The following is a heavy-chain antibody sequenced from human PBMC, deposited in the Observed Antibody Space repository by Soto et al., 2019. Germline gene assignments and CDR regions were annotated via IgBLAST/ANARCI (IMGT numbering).Heavy chain of an antibody. V-gene: IGHV4-59*01. CDR1: GGSFSNYY. CDR2: VHYSGTT. J-gene: IGHJ4*02. Sequence: SEALSLTCTVSGGSFSNYYWNWIRQSPGKGLEWIGYVHYSGTTNYNPSLKSRVTISLDTSNNQFFLRLTSVTAADTAVYYCARRWSGTDYWGQGTLVTVSS. D-gene: IGHD3-10*01. CDR3: ARRWSGTDY.